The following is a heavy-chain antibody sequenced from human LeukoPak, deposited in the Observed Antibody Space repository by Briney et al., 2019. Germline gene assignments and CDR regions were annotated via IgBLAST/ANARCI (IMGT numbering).Heavy chain of an antibody. Sequence: GGSLRLSCAASGFTFSSYAMSWVRQAPGKGLEWVSAISGSGGSTYYADSVKGRFTISRDNSKNTLYLQMNSLRAEDTAVYYRAKAIQSYCSGGSCYGLDYWGQGTLVTVSS. J-gene: IGHJ4*02. CDR1: GFTFSSYA. V-gene: IGHV3-23*01. CDR2: ISGSGGST. CDR3: AKAIQSYCSGGSCYGLDY. D-gene: IGHD2-15*01.